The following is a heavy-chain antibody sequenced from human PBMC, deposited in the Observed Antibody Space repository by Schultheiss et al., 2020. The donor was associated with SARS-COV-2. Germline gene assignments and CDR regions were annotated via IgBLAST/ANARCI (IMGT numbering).Heavy chain of an antibody. CDR2: ISTGGQHTTSAGGHYT. J-gene: IGHJ4*02. Sequence: GGSLRLSCAASGFTFSSYAMSWVRQAPGKGLEWVSDISTGGQHTTSAGGHYTNYVDSVKGRFTISRDDSKNTLYLHMNNLRPDDTAVYYCTREFYASGWNWGQGTLVTVSS. CDR1: GFTFSSYA. D-gene: IGHD6-19*01. CDR3: TREFYASGWN. V-gene: IGHV3-23*01.